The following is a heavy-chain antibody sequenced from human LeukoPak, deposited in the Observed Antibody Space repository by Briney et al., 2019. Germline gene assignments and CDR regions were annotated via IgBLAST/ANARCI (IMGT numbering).Heavy chain of an antibody. D-gene: IGHD6-19*01. Sequence: ASVKVSCKASGGTFSSYAISWVRQAPGQGLEWMGGTIPIFGTANYAQKFQGRVTITTDESTSTAYMELSSLRSEDTAVYYCARGVREWLGDYYYYYMDVWGKGTTVTVSS. CDR2: TIPIFGTA. CDR1: GGTFSSYA. V-gene: IGHV1-69*05. CDR3: ARGVREWLGDYYYYYMDV. J-gene: IGHJ6*03.